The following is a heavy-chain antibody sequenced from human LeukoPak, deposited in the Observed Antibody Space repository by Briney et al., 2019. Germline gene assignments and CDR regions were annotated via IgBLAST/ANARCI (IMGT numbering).Heavy chain of an antibody. CDR2: IYYSGST. Sequence: SETLSLTCTVSGGSISSSSYYWGWIRQPPGTGLEWIGSIYYSGSTHYNPSLKSRVTISVDTSKNQFSLKLSSVTAADTAVYYCARHNGDYSHWANWFDPWGQGTLVTVSS. J-gene: IGHJ5*02. CDR1: GGSISSSSYY. V-gene: IGHV4-39*01. D-gene: IGHD4-17*01. CDR3: ARHNGDYSHWANWFDP.